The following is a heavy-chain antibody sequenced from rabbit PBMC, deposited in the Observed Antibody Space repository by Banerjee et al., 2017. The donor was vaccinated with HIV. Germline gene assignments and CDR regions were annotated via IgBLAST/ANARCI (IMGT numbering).Heavy chain of an antibody. V-gene: IGHV1S45*01. Sequence: QEQLEESGGGLVKPEGSLTLTCKASGFSFSNRYVMCWVRQAPGKGLEWIACINTSSGNTVYASWAKGRFTISKTASTTVTLQRTSLTAADMATYFCARADALGYGLDLWGPGTLVTVS. D-gene: IGHD6-1*01. CDR3: ARADALGYGLDL. CDR1: GFSFSNRYV. CDR2: INTSSGNT. J-gene: IGHJ4*01.